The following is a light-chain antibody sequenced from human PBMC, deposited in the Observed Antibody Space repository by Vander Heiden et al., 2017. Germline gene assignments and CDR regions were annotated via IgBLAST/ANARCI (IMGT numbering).Light chain of an antibody. V-gene: IGKV1-5*03. Sequence: DIQMNQSPSTLSASVGDRVTITCRASQSISSWLAWYQQKPGKAPKLLIYKASSLESGVPSRFSGSGSGTEFTLTISSLQPDDFATYYCQQYNRMYTFGQGTKLEIK. CDR1: QSISSW. CDR2: KAS. J-gene: IGKJ2*01. CDR3: QQYNRMYT.